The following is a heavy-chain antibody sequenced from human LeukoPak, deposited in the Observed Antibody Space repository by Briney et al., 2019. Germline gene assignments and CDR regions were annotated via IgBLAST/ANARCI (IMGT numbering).Heavy chain of an antibody. V-gene: IGHV3-30*18. CDR1: RFTFSSYG. CDR2: ISYDGRNK. J-gene: IGHJ4*02. CDR3: AKGDSSSWQLDY. Sequence: GGSLRLSCAASRFTFSSYGMHWVRQAPGKGLEWVAVISYDGRNKNYADSVKGRFTISRDNSKNTLYLQMNSLRVEDTAGYYCAKGDSSSWQLDYWGQGTLVTVSS. D-gene: IGHD6-13*01.